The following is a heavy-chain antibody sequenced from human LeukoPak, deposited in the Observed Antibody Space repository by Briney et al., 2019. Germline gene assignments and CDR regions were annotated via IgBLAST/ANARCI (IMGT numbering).Heavy chain of an antibody. D-gene: IGHD2-21*01. J-gene: IGHJ4*02. CDR1: GGSIGSYY. CDR3: ARGGSVVAFRYYFDY. V-gene: IGHV4-59*01. Sequence: SETLSLTCTVSGGSIGSYYWSWIRQPPGKGLEWIGYIYYSGSTNYNPSLKSRITISLDTSKNQFSLQLSSVTAADAAVYYCARGGSVVAFRYYFDYWGQGTLVTVSS. CDR2: IYYSGST.